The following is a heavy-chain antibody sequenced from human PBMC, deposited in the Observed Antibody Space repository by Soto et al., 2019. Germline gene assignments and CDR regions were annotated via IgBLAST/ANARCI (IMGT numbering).Heavy chain of an antibody. D-gene: IGHD6-19*01. Sequence: QVQLVQSGAEVKKPGASVKVSCKASGYTFTSYGISWVRQAPGQGLEWMGWISAYNGNTNYAQKLQGRVTMTTDTATSTAYMELRSLRSDDTAVYYCARDEGWYSSGWSFHCGMDVWGQGTTVTVSS. CDR1: GYTFTSYG. CDR2: ISAYNGNT. J-gene: IGHJ6*02. CDR3: ARDEGWYSSGWSFHCGMDV. V-gene: IGHV1-18*01.